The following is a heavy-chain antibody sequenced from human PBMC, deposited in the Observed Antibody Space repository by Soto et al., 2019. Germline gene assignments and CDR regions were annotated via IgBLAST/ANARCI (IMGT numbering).Heavy chain of an antibody. CDR1: GFTFSSYI. Sequence: PGGSRRRSWAASGFTFSSYIMNWVRQAPGKGLEWVSSISSSSYIYYADSVKGRFTISRDNAKNSLYLQMNSLRAEDTAVYYCARDDYGDYGEQDYYYYGMDVWGQGTTVTVSS. CDR3: ARDDYGDYGEQDYYYYGMDV. V-gene: IGHV3-21*01. D-gene: IGHD4-17*01. J-gene: IGHJ6*02. CDR2: ISSSSYI.